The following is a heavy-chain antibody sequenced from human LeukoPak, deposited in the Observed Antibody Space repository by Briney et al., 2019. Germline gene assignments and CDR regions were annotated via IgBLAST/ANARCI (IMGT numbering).Heavy chain of an antibody. CDR1: GVSISSYY. J-gene: IGHJ4*02. Sequence: SETLSLTCTVSGVSISSYYWSWIRQPAGKGLEWIGRIYTSGSTNYNPSLKSRVTMSVDTSKNQFSLKLSSVTAADTAVYYCARSGSGAAAGTIDYWGQGTLVTVSS. V-gene: IGHV4-4*07. D-gene: IGHD6-13*01. CDR3: ARSGSGAAAGTIDY. CDR2: IYTSGST.